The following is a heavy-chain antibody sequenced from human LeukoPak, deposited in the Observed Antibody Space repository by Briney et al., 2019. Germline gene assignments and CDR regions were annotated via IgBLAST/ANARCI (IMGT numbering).Heavy chain of an antibody. Sequence: ASVKVSCKASGYTFTSYAMHWVRQAPGQRLEWMGWINAGNGNTKYSQKFQGRVTITRDTSASTAYMELSSLRAEDTAVYYCAREVVGATPNWFDPWGQGTLVTVSS. J-gene: IGHJ5*02. CDR2: INAGNGNT. CDR1: GYTFTSYA. D-gene: IGHD1-26*01. CDR3: AREVVGATPNWFDP. V-gene: IGHV1-3*01.